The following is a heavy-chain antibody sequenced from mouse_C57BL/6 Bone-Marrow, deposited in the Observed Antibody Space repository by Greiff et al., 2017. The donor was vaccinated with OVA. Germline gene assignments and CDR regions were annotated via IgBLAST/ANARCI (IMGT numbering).Heavy chain of an antibody. Sequence: DVQLQESGAELVRPGASVTLSCTASGFTIKDDYMHWVKQRPEQGLEWIGWIDPENGDTEYASKFQGKATITADTSSNTAYLQLSSLTSEDTAVYYCTTSTVVAPGAMDYWGQGTSVTVSS. D-gene: IGHD1-1*01. CDR3: TTSTVVAPGAMDY. J-gene: IGHJ4*01. V-gene: IGHV14-4*01. CDR2: IDPENGDT. CDR1: GFTIKDDY.